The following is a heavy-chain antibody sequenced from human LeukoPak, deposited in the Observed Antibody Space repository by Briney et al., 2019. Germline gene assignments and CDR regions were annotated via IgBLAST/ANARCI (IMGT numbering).Heavy chain of an antibody. CDR2: LSYSGRT. CDR1: GGSIGVSGSSYY. D-gene: IGHD1-26*01. CDR3: ARSPRYSGNYYNAFDI. J-gene: IGHJ3*02. V-gene: IGHV4-39*01. Sequence: PSEALSLTCTVSGGSIGVSGSSYYWVWIRQLPGKGLEWIRSLSYSGRTYYNPSLKSRVTISVDTSENQYSLELSSVTAADAAVYFCARSPRYSGNYYNAFDIWGLGTTVTVSS.